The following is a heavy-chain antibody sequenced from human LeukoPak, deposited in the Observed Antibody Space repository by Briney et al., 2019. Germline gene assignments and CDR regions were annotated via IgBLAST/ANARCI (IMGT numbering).Heavy chain of an antibody. CDR2: IYYSGST. Sequence: SETLSLTCTVSGGSISSSSYYWGWLRQPPGKGLEWIGSIYYSGSTYYNPSLKSRVTISVDTSKNQFSLKLSSVTAADTAVYYCATITIFGVVIISWGQGTLVTVSS. CDR3: ATITIFGVVIIS. J-gene: IGHJ4*02. D-gene: IGHD3-3*01. V-gene: IGHV4-39*07. CDR1: GGSISSSSYY.